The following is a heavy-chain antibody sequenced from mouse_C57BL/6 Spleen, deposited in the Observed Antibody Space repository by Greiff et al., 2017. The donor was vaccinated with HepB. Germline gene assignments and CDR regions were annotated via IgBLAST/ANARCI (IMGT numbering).Heavy chain of an antibody. V-gene: IGHV1-82*01. CDR1: GYAFSSSW. J-gene: IGHJ3*01. D-gene: IGHD1-1*01. CDR3: AREGSLYYYGSSSFAY. CDR2: IYPGDGDT. Sequence: VQLQQSGPELVKPGASVKISCKASGYAFSSSWMNWVKQRPGKGLEWIGRIYPGDGDTNYNGKFKGKATLTADKSSSTAYMQLSSLTSEDSAVYFCAREGSLYYYGSSSFAYWGQGTLVTVSA.